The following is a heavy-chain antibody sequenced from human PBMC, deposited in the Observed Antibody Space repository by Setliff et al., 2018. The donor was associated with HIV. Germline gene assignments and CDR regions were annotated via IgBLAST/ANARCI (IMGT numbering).Heavy chain of an antibody. CDR3: ARDVGYCTATSCQTGFDY. J-gene: IGHJ4*02. D-gene: IGHD2-8*02. Sequence: ASVKVSCKASPNTFLNYGISWVRQAPGQGLEWMGWISVHSDNSNYAQRFRDRVTMTTDIPTSTAYMELRGLRSDDTAVYYCARDVGYCTATSCQTGFDYWGQGTLVTVSS. V-gene: IGHV1-18*01. CDR2: ISVHSDNS. CDR1: PNTFLNYG.